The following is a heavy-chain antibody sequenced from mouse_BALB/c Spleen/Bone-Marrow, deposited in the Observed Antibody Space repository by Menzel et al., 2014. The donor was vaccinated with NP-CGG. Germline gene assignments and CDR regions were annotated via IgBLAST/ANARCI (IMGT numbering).Heavy chain of an antibody. Sequence: EVMLVESGGGLVQHGGSLILSCATSGFTFTDYYMSWVRQTPGKALEWLGFIRNKANGYTTDYSVSVKGRFTISRDNSQSILYLQMNTLRAEDSATYYCARDENYDIYWYFDVWGAGTTVTVSS. V-gene: IGHV7-3*02. J-gene: IGHJ1*01. D-gene: IGHD1-1*01. CDR2: IRNKANGYTT. CDR3: ARDENYDIYWYFDV. CDR1: GFTFTDYY.